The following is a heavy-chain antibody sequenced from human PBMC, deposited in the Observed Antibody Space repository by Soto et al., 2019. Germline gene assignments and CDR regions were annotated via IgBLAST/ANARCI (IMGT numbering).Heavy chain of an antibody. CDR3: ARVAYCGGDCYRGFDP. CDR2: IYHSGST. J-gene: IGHJ5*02. V-gene: IGHV4-30-2*01. CDR1: GGSISSGGYS. D-gene: IGHD2-21*02. Sequence: QLQLQESGSGLVKPSQTLSLTCAVSGGSISSGGYSWSWIRQPPGKGLEWIGYIYHSGSTYYNPSLKSRVTISVDRSKNQFSLKLSSVTAADTAVYYCARVAYCGGDCYRGFDPWGQETLVTVSS.